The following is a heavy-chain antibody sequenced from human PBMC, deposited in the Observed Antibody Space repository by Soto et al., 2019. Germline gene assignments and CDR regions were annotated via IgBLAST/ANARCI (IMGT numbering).Heavy chain of an antibody. V-gene: IGHV3-9*01. Sequence: SCKASGYTFTGYYMHWVRQAPGKGLEWVSGISWNSGSIGYADSVKGRFTISRDNAKNSLYLQMNSLRAEDTALYYCAKDRGTYSSGWYFDYWGQGTLVTVSS. CDR3: AKDRGTYSSGWYFDY. D-gene: IGHD6-19*01. CDR1: GYTFTGYY. J-gene: IGHJ4*02. CDR2: ISWNSGSI.